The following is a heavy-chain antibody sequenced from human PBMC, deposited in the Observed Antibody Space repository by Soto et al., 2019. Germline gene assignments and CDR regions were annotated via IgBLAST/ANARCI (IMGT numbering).Heavy chain of an antibody. CDR1: GGSISSSSYY. V-gene: IGHV4-39*07. Sequence: SETLSLTCTVSGGSISSSSYYWGWIRQPPGKGLEWIGSIYHSGSTYYNPSLKSRVTISVDRSKNQFSLKLSSVTAADTAVYYCARVPDRWGQGTLVTLSS. J-gene: IGHJ5*02. CDR3: ARVPDR. CDR2: IYHSGST. D-gene: IGHD2-2*01.